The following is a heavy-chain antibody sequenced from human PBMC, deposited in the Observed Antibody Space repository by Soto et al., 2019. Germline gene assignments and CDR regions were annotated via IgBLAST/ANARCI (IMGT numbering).Heavy chain of an antibody. V-gene: IGHV3-15*07. J-gene: IGHJ3*02. Sequence: EVQLVESGGGLVQPGGSLRLSCAASGFTFSNAWMNWVRQAPGKGLEWVGHIKSKIDGGTTDHAAPVKGRFTISRDDSKNTLYLQMNSLKTEDTAVYYCTTGLYQLLLRVRGSSAFDIWGQGTMVTVSS. D-gene: IGHD3-22*01. CDR3: TTGLYQLLLRVRGSSAFDI. CDR1: GFTFSNAW. CDR2: IKSKIDGGTT.